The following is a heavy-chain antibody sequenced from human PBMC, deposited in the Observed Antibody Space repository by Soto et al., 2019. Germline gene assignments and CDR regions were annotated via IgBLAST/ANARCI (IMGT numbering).Heavy chain of an antibody. V-gene: IGHV1-58*02. D-gene: IGHD4-17*01. CDR1: GSSFTNYG. J-gene: IGHJ6*03. Sequence: GASVKVSCKASGSSFTNYGISWVRQAPGQGLEWLGWVIVGSGNTNYAQKFQERVTITRDMSTSTAYMELSSLRSEDTAVYYCAADSSTRDYGDYDGPESAYYYYYMDVWGKGATVTVSS. CDR2: VIVGSGNT. CDR3: AADSSTRDYGDYDGPESAYYYYYMDV.